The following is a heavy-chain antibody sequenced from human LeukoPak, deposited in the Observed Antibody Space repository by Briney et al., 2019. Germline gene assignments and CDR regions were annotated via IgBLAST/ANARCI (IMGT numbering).Heavy chain of an antibody. V-gene: IGHV7-4-1*02. Sequence: ASVKVSCKASGYTFTSYAMNWVRQAPGQGLEWMGWINTNTGNPTYAQGFTGRFVFPLDTSVSTAYLQISSLKAEDTAVYYCARDGEAGRFYYFDYWGQGTLVTVSS. D-gene: IGHD3-3*01. CDR3: ARDGEAGRFYYFDY. CDR2: INTNTGNP. J-gene: IGHJ4*02. CDR1: GYTFTSYA.